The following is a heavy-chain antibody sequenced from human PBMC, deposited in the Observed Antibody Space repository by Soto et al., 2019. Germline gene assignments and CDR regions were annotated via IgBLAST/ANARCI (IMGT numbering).Heavy chain of an antibody. J-gene: IGHJ3*02. D-gene: IGHD5-18*01. CDR2: IYYSGST. V-gene: IGHV4-39*01. CDR1: GGSISSSSYY. Sequence: QLQLQESGPGLVKPSETLSLTCTVSGGSISSSSYYWGWIRQPPGKGLEWIGSIYYSGSTYYNPSLKSRVTISVDTSKNQFSLKLSSVTAADTAVYYCARPAQYSYGNDAFDIWGQGTMVTVSS. CDR3: ARPAQYSYGNDAFDI.